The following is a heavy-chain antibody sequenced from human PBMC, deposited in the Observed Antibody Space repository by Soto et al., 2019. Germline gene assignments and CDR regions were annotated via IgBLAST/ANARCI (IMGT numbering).Heavy chain of an antibody. J-gene: IGHJ6*02. CDR1: GFTFSSYS. CDR3: ARVVDYYDPYYYYGMDF. CDR2: ISSSSSYI. D-gene: IGHD3-22*01. Sequence: EVQLVESGGGLVKPGGSLRLSCAASGFTFSSYSMNWVRQAPGKGLEWVSSISSSSSYIYYADSVKGRFTISRDNAKNSLYLQINCLRAEDTAVYYCARVVDYYDPYYYYGMDFWGQGTTVTVSS. V-gene: IGHV3-21*01.